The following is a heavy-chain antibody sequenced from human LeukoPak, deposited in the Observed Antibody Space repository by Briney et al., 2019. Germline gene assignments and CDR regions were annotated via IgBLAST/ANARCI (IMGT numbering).Heavy chain of an antibody. CDR2: IYSGGST. J-gene: IGHJ4*02. D-gene: IGHD5-12*01. Sequence: GSLRLSCAASGFTVSSNYMNWVRQAPGKGLEWVSVIYSGGSTYYADSVKGRFTISRDNSKNTLYLQMNSLRAEDTAVYYCARSISGYDLDYWGQGTLDTVSS. CDR3: ARSISGYDLDY. V-gene: IGHV3-53*01. CDR1: GFTVSSNY.